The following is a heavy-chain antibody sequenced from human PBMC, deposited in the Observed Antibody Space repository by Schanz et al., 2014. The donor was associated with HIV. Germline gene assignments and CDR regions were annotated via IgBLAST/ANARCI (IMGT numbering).Heavy chain of an antibody. D-gene: IGHD3-3*01. CDR3: ARDLKYDFWSGYYYYYGMDV. Sequence: LEESGGRVVQPGGSLRLSCAASGFTFSSYGMHWVRQAPGKGLEWVAAISHDGSNKFYADSKEGRFIISRDNSKNTLYLQMNSLKTEDTAVYYCARDLKYDFWSGYYYYYGMDVWGQGTTVTVSS. V-gene: IGHV3-30*03. CDR2: ISHDGSNK. J-gene: IGHJ6*02. CDR1: GFTFSSYG.